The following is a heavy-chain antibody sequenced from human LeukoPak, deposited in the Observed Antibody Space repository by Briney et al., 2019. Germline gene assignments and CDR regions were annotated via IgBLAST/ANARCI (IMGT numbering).Heavy chain of an antibody. V-gene: IGHV3-33*01. D-gene: IGHD6-13*01. CDR2: IWYDGSNK. Sequence: PGRSLRLSYAASGFTFSSYGMHWVRQAPGKGLEWVAVIWYDGSNKYYADSAKGRFTISRDNSKNTLYLQMNSLRVEDTAVYYCTGRGLYSSSWWAFDVWGQGTVVTVSS. J-gene: IGHJ3*01. CDR3: TGRGLYSSSWWAFDV. CDR1: GFTFSSYG.